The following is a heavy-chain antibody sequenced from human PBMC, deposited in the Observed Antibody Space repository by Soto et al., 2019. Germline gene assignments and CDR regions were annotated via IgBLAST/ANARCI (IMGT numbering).Heavy chain of an antibody. J-gene: IGHJ5*02. CDR1: GFTFSIFA. D-gene: IGHD4-17*01. Sequence: QVQLVESGGGVVQPGRSLRLSCAASGFTFSIFAMHWVRQAPGKGLEWVAIIWHDGTNKHYVDSVKGRFTISRDNSKNTLYLQMNRLRAEDTAVYYCARDRGYGESLDPWGQGTLVSVSS. CDR2: IWHDGTNK. CDR3: ARDRGYGESLDP. V-gene: IGHV3-33*01.